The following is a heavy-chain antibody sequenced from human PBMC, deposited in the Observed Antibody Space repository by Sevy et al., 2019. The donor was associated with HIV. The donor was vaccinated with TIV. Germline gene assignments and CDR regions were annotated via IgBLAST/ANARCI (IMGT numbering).Heavy chain of an antibody. CDR1: GFTFSSYA. V-gene: IGHV3-30-3*01. CDR3: ARDNCSSTSCHREAYYYYGMDV. Sequence: SLRLSCAASGFTFSSYAMHWVRQAPGKGLEWVAVISYDRSNKYYADSVKGRFTISRDNSKNTLYLQMNSLRAEDTAVYYCARDNCSSTSCHREAYYYYGMDVWGQGTTVTVSS. J-gene: IGHJ6*02. D-gene: IGHD2-2*01. CDR2: ISYDRSNK.